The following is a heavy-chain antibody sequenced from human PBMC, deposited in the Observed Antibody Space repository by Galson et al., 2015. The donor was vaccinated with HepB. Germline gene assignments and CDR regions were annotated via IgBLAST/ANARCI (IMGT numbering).Heavy chain of an antibody. Sequence: SLRLSCAASGFTFSSNSMNWVRQAPGKGLEWVSSISSSSSYIYYADSVEGRFTISRDNAKNSLYLQMDSLRAEDTAVYYCARETVTDRPSSDYWGQGTLVTVSS. J-gene: IGHJ4*02. CDR1: GFTFSSNS. CDR3: ARETVTDRPSSDY. V-gene: IGHV3-21*01. CDR2: ISSSSSYI. D-gene: IGHD3-16*02.